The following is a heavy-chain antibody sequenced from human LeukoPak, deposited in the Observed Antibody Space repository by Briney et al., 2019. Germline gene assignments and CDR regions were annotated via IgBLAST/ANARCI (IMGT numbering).Heavy chain of an antibody. J-gene: IGHJ4*02. CDR1: GFTFSDYS. Sequence: PGGSLRLSCAASGFTFSDYSMKWVRQAPGKGLEWVSVIYSGGSTYYADSVKGRFTISRDNSKNTLYLQMNSLRAEDTAVYYCARDSAYYDSSGYYSYWGQGTLVTVSS. CDR3: ARDSAYYDSSGYYSY. V-gene: IGHV3-66*01. CDR2: IYSGGST. D-gene: IGHD3-22*01.